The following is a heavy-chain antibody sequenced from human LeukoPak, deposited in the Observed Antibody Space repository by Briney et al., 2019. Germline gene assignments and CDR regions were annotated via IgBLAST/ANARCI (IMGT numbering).Heavy chain of an antibody. Sequence: GEFLKISCKGSGYIFTSYWIAWVRQMPGKGLEWMGIIYPGVSDTRYSPSFQGQVTISADKSISTAYLQWSSLKASDTAMYYCAGGGYWNYGGGPIHFDYWGQGTLVTVSS. J-gene: IGHJ4*02. D-gene: IGHD1-7*01. V-gene: IGHV5-51*01. CDR3: AGGGYWNYGGGPIHFDY. CDR1: GYIFTSYW. CDR2: IYPGVSDT.